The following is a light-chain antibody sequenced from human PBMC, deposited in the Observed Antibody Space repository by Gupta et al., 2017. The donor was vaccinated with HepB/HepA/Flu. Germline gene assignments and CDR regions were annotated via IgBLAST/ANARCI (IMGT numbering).Light chain of an antibody. J-gene: IGKJ4*01. CDR3: QQSSSNPPRT. V-gene: IGKV1-39*01. CDR2: GAS. CDR1: QSIATY. Sequence: DIQMTQSPSSLSASVGDRVTITCRASQSIATYLNWYQHKAGRAPKLLIFGASNLQSGVPSRFSGSASGTDLTLTISGRQPEDFATYYCQQSSSNPPRTFGGGTKVEV.